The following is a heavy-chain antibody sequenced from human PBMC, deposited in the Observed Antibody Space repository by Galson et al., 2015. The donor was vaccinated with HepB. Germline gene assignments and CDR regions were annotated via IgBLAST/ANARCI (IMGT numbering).Heavy chain of an antibody. V-gene: IGHV1-18*01. CDR1: GYTFTSYG. CDR2: ISAYNGNT. CDR3: ARGRGASGGSSSWYRDYFDY. D-gene: IGHD6-13*01. J-gene: IGHJ4*02. Sequence: SVKVSCKASGYTFTSYGISWVRQAPGQGLEWMGWISAYNGNTNYAQKLQGRVTMTTDTSTSTAYMELRSLRSDDTAVYYCARGRGASGGSSSWYRDYFDYWGQGTLVTVSS.